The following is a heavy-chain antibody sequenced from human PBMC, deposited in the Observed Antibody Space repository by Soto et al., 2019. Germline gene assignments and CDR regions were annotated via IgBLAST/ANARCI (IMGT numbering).Heavy chain of an antibody. J-gene: IGHJ3*02. Sequence: KPSETLSLTCAVSGYSISSGYYWGWIRQPPGKGLEWIGSIYHSGSTYYNPSLKSRVTISVDTSKNQFSLKLSSVTAADTAVYYCARGYGSGRPPDDAFDIWGQGTMVTVS. V-gene: IGHV4-38-2*01. CDR1: GYSISSGYY. CDR2: IYHSGST. D-gene: IGHD3-10*01. CDR3: ARGYGSGRPPDDAFDI.